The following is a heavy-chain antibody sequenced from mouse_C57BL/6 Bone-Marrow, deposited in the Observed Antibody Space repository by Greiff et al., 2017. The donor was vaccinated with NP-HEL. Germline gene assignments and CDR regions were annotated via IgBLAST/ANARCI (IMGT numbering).Heavy chain of an antibody. J-gene: IGHJ1*03. D-gene: IGHD1-1*01. CDR3: ARPYYYGNWYFDV. CDR1: GFTFSDYY. Sequence: EVQLVESGGGLVQPGGSLKLSCAASGFTFSDYYMYWVRQTPEKRLEWVAYISNGGGSTYYPDTVKGRFTISRDNAKNTLYLQMSRLKSEDTAMYYCARPYYYGNWYFDVWGTGTTVTVSS. V-gene: IGHV5-12*01. CDR2: ISNGGGST.